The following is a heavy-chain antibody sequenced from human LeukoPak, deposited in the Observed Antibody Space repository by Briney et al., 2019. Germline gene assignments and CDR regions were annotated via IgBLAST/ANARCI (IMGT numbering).Heavy chain of an antibody. CDR1: GFTFSSYA. J-gene: IGHJ4*02. D-gene: IGHD1-26*01. CDR3: AKRVGPTGQRDPLFDY. Sequence: GGSLRLSCAASGFTFSSYAMSWVRQAPGKGLEWVAHISGSGGNTYYADSVKGRFTISRDNSKNTLNLQMNSLRAEDTAVYYCAKRVGPTGQRDPLFDYWGQGTLVIVSS. V-gene: IGHV3-23*01. CDR2: ISGSGGNT.